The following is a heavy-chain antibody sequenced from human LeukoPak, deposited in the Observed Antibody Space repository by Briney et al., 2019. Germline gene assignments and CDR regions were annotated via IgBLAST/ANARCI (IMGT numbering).Heavy chain of an antibody. J-gene: IGHJ4*02. CDR1: GYTLTNYG. Sequence: GASVKVSCKASGYTLTNYGISWVRQAAGQGLEWMGWISGYNGYTNYGQKVQGRVTVTTDTSTSTAYMELRSLRSDDTAVYYCARAPPYSGSGGEDYWGQGTLVTVSS. CDR3: ARAPPYSGSGGEDY. D-gene: IGHD1-26*01. CDR2: ISGYNGYT. V-gene: IGHV1-18*01.